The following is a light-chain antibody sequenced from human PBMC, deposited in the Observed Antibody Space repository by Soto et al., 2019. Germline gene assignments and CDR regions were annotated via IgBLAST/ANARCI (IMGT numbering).Light chain of an antibody. CDR2: DAS. CDR3: KQAASFPIT. V-gene: IGKV1-12*01. CDR1: QSISSW. Sequence: DVKMNQFPSVLPASVGDSVTLTCRASQSISSWLAWYQQKPGKAPKLLIFDASSLESGVQSRFSGSGSGTDFTLTIRSLQPEDFATYYCKQAASFPITVGQGTKVDIK. J-gene: IGKJ1*01.